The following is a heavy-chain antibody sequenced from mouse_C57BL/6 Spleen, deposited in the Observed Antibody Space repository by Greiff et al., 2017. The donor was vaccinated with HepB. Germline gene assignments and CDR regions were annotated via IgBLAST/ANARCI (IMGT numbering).Heavy chain of an antibody. CDR2: SRNKANDYTT. CDR1: GFTFSDFY. Sequence: EVHLVESGGGLVQSGRSLRLSCATSGFTFSDFYMEWVRQAPGKGLEWIAASRNKANDYTTEYSASVKGRFIVSRDTSQSILYLQMNALIAEDTAIYYCARYRHYYGSSDRYFDVWGTGTTVTVSS. D-gene: IGHD1-1*01. CDR3: ARYRHYYGSSDRYFDV. V-gene: IGHV7-1*01. J-gene: IGHJ1*03.